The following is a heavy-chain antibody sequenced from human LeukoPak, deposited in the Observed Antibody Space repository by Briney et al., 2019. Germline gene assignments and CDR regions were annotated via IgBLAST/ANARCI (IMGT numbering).Heavy chain of an antibody. J-gene: IGHJ5*02. D-gene: IGHD1-26*01. V-gene: IGHV4-4*07. Sequence: PSETLPLTCTVSGGSISSYYWSWIRQPAGEGLEWIGRIYTSGSTNYNPSLKSRVTMSVDTSKNQFSLKLSSVTAADTAVYYCARTVLSSGSYLFDPWGQGTLVTVSS. CDR3: ARTVLSSGSYLFDP. CDR1: GGSISSYY. CDR2: IYTSGST.